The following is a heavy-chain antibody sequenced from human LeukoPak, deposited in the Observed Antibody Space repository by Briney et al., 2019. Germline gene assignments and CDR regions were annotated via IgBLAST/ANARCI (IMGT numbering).Heavy chain of an antibody. J-gene: IGHJ6*02. Sequence: PGGSLRLSCAASGFTFSSYSMNWVRQAPGKGLEWVAVIWYDGSNKYYADSVKGRFTISRDNSKNTLYLQMNSLRAEDTAVYYCASGVWFGEFPKNNYGMDVWGQGTTVTVSS. CDR3: ASGVWFGEFPKNNYGMDV. V-gene: IGHV3-33*08. D-gene: IGHD3-10*01. CDR1: GFTFSSYS. CDR2: IWYDGSNK.